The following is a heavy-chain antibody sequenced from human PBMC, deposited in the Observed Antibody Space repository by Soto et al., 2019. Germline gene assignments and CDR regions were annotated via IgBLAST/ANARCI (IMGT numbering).Heavy chain of an antibody. D-gene: IGHD2-15*01. Sequence: PGGSLRLSCAASGFTFSSYAMSWVRQAPGKGLEWVSAISGSGGSTYYADSVKGRFTISRDNSKNTLYLQMNSLRAEDTAVYYCARDRGYCSGGSCYSDIRYYYYMDVWGKGTTVTVSS. V-gene: IGHV3-23*01. CDR2: ISGSGGST. CDR1: GFTFSSYA. CDR3: ARDRGYCSGGSCYSDIRYYYYMDV. J-gene: IGHJ6*03.